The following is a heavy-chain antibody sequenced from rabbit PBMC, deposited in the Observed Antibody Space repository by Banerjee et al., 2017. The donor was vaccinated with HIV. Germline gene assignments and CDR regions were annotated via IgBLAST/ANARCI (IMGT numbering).Heavy chain of an antibody. J-gene: IGHJ4*01. D-gene: IGHD6-1*01. CDR3: ARDWADSNGWKFNL. V-gene: IGHV1S45*01. CDR1: GFSFSNSYY. Sequence: QEQLEESGGDLVKPEGSLTLTCTASGFSFSNSYYMCWVRQAPGKGLEWIACIYGGSSGSTWYASWAKGRFTISKTSSTTVTLQMTSLTAADTATYFCARDWADSNGWKFNLWGQGTLV. CDR2: IYGGSSGST.